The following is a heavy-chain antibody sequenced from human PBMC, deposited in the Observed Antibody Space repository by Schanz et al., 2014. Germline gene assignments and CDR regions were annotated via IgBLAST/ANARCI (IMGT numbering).Heavy chain of an antibody. CDR1: EYSFTSYS. CDR3: AKAEYDILTGSYSRLDP. V-gene: IGHV1-3*01. D-gene: IGHD3-9*01. J-gene: IGHJ5*02. Sequence: QVHLVQSGAEVKRPGASVKVSCKASEYSFTSYSMHWVRQAPGQRLEWVGWISVYTGNTKYGQKVQGRVTMTADTSTNTAYMELRSLRSDDTAVYYCAKAEYDILTGSYSRLDPWGQGTLVTVSS. CDR2: ISVYTGNT.